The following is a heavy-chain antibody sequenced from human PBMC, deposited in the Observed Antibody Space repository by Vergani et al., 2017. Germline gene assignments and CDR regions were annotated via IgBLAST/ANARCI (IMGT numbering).Heavy chain of an antibody. CDR1: GFTFSGSA. CDR3: TSRRYGGYVWVDY. CDR2: IRSKANSYAT. Sequence: EVQLVESGGGLVQPGGSLKLSCAASGFTFSGSAMHWVRQASGKGLEWVGRIRSKANSYATAYAASVKGRFTISRDDSKNTAYLQMNSLKTEVTAVYYCTSRRYGGYVWVDYWGQGTLVTVSS. J-gene: IGHJ4*02. D-gene: IGHD5-12*01. V-gene: IGHV3-73*02.